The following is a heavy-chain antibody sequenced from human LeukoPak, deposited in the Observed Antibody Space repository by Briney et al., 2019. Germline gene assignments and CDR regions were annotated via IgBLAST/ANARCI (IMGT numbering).Heavy chain of an antibody. CDR1: GGFFNKNY. CDR3: ATESAMVRGGSDAFDI. V-gene: IGHV4-59*01. J-gene: IGHJ3*02. D-gene: IGHD3-10*01. CDR2: IYSSGPTTTYYSGTT. Sequence: SETLSLTCTVSGGFFNKNYWTWIRQPPGKGLEWMGYIYSSGPTTTYYSGTTKYNPALKSRVTISVDTSKNQFSLKMTSVTAADTAMYYCATESAMVRGGSDAFDIWGQGTMVIVSS.